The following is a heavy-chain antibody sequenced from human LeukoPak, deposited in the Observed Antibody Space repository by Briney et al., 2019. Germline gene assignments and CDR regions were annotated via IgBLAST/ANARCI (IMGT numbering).Heavy chain of an antibody. CDR3: AREFLAFDI. CDR1: GFTFSNYG. Sequence: PGRSLRLSCAASGFTFSNYGMHWVRQAPGKGLAWVAFISYDGGNRYYADSVKGRFTISSDNSKNTLFLQMNSLRAEDTAVYYCAREFLAFDIWGQGTMVTVSS. V-gene: IGHV3-30*03. J-gene: IGHJ3*02. CDR2: ISYDGGNR.